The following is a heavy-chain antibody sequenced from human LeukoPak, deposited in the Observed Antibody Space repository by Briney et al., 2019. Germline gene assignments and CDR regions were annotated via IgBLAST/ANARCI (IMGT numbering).Heavy chain of an antibody. V-gene: IGHV1-8*03. D-gene: IGHD6-19*01. J-gene: IGHJ3*02. CDR2: MNPNSGNT. CDR3: AREVAVAAFDI. Sequence: ASVKVSCKASGYTFTSYDINWVRQATGQGLEWMGWMNPNSGNTGYAQKFQGRVTITRNTSISTAYMELSSLRSEGTAVYYCAREVAVAAFDIWGQGTMVTVSS. CDR1: GYTFTSYD.